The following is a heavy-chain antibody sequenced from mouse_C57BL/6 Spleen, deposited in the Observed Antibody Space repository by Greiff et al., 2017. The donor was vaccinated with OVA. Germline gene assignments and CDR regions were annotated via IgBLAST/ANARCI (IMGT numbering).Heavy chain of an antibody. D-gene: IGHD2-5*01. CDR1: GYAFTNYL. V-gene: IGHV1-54*01. J-gene: IGHJ4*01. Sequence: VQGVESGAELVRPGTSVKVSCKASGYAFTNYLIEWVKQRPGQGLEWIGVINPGSGGTNYNEKFKGKATLTADKSSSTAYMQLSSLTSEDSAVYFYARKSPYYSNYDAMDYWGQGTSVTVSS. CDR3: ARKSPYYSNYDAMDY. CDR2: INPGSGGT.